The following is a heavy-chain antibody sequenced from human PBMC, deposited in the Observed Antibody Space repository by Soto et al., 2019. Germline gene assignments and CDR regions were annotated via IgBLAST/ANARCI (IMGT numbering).Heavy chain of an antibody. J-gene: IGHJ5*02. CDR3: ARDSIPAAGTNWADNRFDP. CDR2: ISYDGSNN. Sequence: GGSLRHSCAGSGFTFSKYAMHWVRQAPGRGLGWLAVISYDGSNNYYADSVKGRFTISRDNSKNTLYLQMNSLRAEDTAVYSCARDSIPAAGTNWADNRFDPWGQGTLVTVSS. D-gene: IGHD6-13*01. CDR1: GFTFSKYA. V-gene: IGHV3-30-3*01.